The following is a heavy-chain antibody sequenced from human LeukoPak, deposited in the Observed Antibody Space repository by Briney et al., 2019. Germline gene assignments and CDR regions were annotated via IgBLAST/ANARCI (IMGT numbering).Heavy chain of an antibody. CDR1: GGSISGYY. D-gene: IGHD3-16*01. V-gene: IGHV4-59*01. CDR3: ARFGVDYDMGV. Sequence: PSETLSLTCTVSGGSISGYYWTWVRQPPGKGLEWIGQIHYSGRADYNPSLKSRITISVDTSKNQMSLKLISVTAADTAIYYCARFGVDYDMGVWGQGTTVTVSS. CDR2: IHYSGRA. J-gene: IGHJ6*02.